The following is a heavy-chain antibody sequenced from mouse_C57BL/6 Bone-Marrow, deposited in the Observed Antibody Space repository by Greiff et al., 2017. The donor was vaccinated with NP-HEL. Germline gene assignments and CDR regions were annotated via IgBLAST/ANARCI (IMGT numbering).Heavy chain of an antibody. CDR1: GYTFTSYW. CDR2: IHPNSGST. J-gene: IGHJ3*01. V-gene: IGHV1-64*01. Sequence: VQLQQPGAELVKPGASVKLSCKASGYTFTSYWMHWVKQRPGQGLEWIGMIHPNSGSTNYNEKFKSKATLTVDKSCSTAYMQLSSLTSEDSAVYYCARSGQLRLQFAYWGQGTLVTVSA. D-gene: IGHD3-2*02. CDR3: ARSGQLRLQFAY.